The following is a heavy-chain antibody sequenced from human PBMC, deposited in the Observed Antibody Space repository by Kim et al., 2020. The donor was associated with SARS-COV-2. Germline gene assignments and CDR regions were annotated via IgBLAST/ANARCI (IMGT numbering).Heavy chain of an antibody. CDR3: ARVKWELLGSFDY. J-gene: IGHJ4*02. Sequence: YNPSLKSRVTISVDTSKNQFSLRLSSVTAADTAVYYCARVKWELLGSFDYWGQGTLVTVSS. D-gene: IGHD1-26*01. V-gene: IGHV4-34*01.